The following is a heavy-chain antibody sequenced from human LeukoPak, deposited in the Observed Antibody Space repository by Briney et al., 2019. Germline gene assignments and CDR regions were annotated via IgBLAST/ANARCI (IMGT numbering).Heavy chain of an antibody. V-gene: IGHV3-23*01. CDR1: GFTFSSYA. Sequence: GGSLRLSCAASGFTFSSYAMSWVRQAPGKGLEWVSAISGSGGSTYYADSVKGRSTISRDNSKNTLYLQMNSLRAEDTAVYYCAQARLAYYYDSSGYYYFDYWGQGTLVTVSS. D-gene: IGHD3-22*01. CDR3: AQARLAYYYDSSGYYYFDY. J-gene: IGHJ4*02. CDR2: ISGSGGST.